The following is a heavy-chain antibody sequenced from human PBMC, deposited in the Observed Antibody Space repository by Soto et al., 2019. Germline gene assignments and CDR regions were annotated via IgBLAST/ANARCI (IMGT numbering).Heavy chain of an antibody. CDR3: AHSFLAAADFDY. D-gene: IGHD6-13*01. J-gene: IGHJ4*02. CDR1: GFSLSTSGVG. Sequence: SGPTLVNPTQTLTLTCTFSGFSLSTSGVGVGWIRQPPGKALEWPALIYWDDDKRYSPSLKRRLTITKDTSKNQVVLTMTNMDPVDTATYYCAHSFLAAADFDYWGQGTLVTVSS. CDR2: IYWDDDK. V-gene: IGHV2-5*02.